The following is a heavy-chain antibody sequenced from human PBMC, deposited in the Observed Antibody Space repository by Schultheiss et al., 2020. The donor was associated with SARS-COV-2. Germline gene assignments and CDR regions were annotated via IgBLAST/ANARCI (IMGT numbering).Heavy chain of an antibody. CDR1: GGSFSGHY. CDR3: ATGSGGI. J-gene: IGHJ3*02. CDR2: INHSGST. Sequence: SETLSLTCAVYGGSFSGHYWSWIRQPPGKGLEWIGEINHSGSTNYNPSLKSRVTISVDTSKNQLSLRLSSVTAADTAVYYCATGSGGIWGQGTMVTVSS. D-gene: IGHD3-10*01. V-gene: IGHV4-34*01.